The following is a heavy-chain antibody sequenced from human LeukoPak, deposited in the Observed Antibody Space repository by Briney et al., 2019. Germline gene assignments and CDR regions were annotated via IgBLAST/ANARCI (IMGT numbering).Heavy chain of an antibody. CDR1: GGSFSKYI. D-gene: IGHD3-9*01. V-gene: IGHV1-69*05. Sequence: GASVKVSCKTSGGSFSKYIITWVRQGPGQGLEWMGGIVPLFATPHYAQKYQGRLTIITDEPTSTAYMELSSLTSEDTAVYYCASRKDILTGYYPNSWGQGTLVVVSS. J-gene: IGHJ4*02. CDR2: IVPLFATP. CDR3: ASRKDILTGYYPNS.